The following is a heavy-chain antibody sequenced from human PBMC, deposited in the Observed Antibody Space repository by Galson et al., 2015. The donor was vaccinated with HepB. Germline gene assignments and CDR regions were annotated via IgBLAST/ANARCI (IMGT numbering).Heavy chain of an antibody. V-gene: IGHV3-15*01. Sequence: SLRLSCAASGFTFSNAWMSWVRQAPGKGLEWVGRIKSKTDGGTTDYAAPVKGRFTISRDDSKNTLYLQMNSLKTEDTAVYYCRRSVAGTSSIDYWGQGTLVTVSS. D-gene: IGHD6-19*01. J-gene: IGHJ4*02. CDR1: GFTFSNAW. CDR3: RRSVAGTSSIDY. CDR2: IKSKTDGGTT.